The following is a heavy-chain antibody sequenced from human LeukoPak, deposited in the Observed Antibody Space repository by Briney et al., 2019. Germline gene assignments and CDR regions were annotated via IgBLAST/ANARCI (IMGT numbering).Heavy chain of an antibody. CDR2: IYSGGST. D-gene: IGHD6-13*01. J-gene: IGHJ4*02. V-gene: IGHV3-53*01. CDR3: ARAPGSSWPPSLDY. CDR1: GFTVSSNY. Sequence: GGSLRLSCAPSGFTVSSNYMSWVRQAPGKGLEWGSVIYSGGSTYYADSVKGRFTISRDNSKNTLYLQMNSLRAEDTAVYYCARAPGSSWPPSLDYWGQGTLVTVSS.